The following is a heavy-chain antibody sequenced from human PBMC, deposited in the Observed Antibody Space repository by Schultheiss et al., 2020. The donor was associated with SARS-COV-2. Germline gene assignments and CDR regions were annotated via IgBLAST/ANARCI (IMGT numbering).Heavy chain of an antibody. V-gene: IGHV3-23*01. D-gene: IGHD3-16*01. CDR1: GFTFSSYA. Sequence: GGSLRLSCAASGFTFSSYAMSWVRQAPGKGLEWVSVISNSGGSTYYADSVKGRFTISRDNSKSTLYLQMNSLRVEDTAVYYCARDLSYGSLDFNFWGQGTLVTVSS. J-gene: IGHJ4*02. CDR3: ARDLSYGSLDFNF. CDR2: ISNSGGST.